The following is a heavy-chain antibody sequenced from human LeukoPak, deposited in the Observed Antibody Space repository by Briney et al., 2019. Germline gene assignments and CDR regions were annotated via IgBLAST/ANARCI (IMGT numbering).Heavy chain of an antibody. V-gene: IGHV5-51*01. D-gene: IGHD5-18*01. CDR1: GYSFTSYW. Sequence: GESLKISCKGSGYSFTSYWIGWVRQMPGKGLEWMGIIYPGDSDTRYSPSFQGQVTISADKSISTAYLQWSSLKASDTAMYYCASRSYDDRLHDAFDIWGQGTMVTVSS. CDR2: IYPGDSDT. CDR3: ASRSYDDRLHDAFDI. J-gene: IGHJ3*02.